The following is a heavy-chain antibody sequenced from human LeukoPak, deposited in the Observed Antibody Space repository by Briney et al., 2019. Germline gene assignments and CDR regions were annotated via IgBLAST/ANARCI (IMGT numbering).Heavy chain of an antibody. Sequence: PSETLSLTCAVYGGSFSGYYWSWIRQPPGKGLEWIGEINHSGSTNYNPSLKSRVTISVDTSKNQFSLKLSSVTAADTAVYYCARGGFSFGFENYIYMDVWGKGTTVTISS. CDR3: ARGGFSFGFENYIYMDV. CDR2: INHSGST. V-gene: IGHV4-34*01. J-gene: IGHJ6*03. CDR1: GGSFSGYY. D-gene: IGHD5-18*01.